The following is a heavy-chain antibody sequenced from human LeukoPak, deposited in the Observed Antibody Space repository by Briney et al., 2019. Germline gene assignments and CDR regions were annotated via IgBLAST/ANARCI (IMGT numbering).Heavy chain of an antibody. J-gene: IGHJ4*02. CDR3: ARSDKCTTCSIDY. V-gene: IGHV1-2*02. D-gene: IGHD2-2*01. CDR1: GYTLTGYY. Sequence: ASVSVSCKASGYTLTGYYLHWVRQAPGQGFEWMGWINPSDGGTNYAPKSQGRVTMTRDTSISTAFMDLSRLTSDDTAVYFCARSDKCTTCSIDYWGQGTLVIVSS. CDR2: INPSDGGT.